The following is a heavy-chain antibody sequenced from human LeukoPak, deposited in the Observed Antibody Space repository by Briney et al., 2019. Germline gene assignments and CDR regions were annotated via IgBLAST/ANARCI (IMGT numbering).Heavy chain of an antibody. Sequence: ASVKVSCKASGYTFTSYDINWVRQATGQGLAWMGWMNHNSGNTGYAQKFQGRVTMTRNTSISTAYMELNSLRSEDTAVYYCARGPTYDFYDYWGQGTLVTVSS. D-gene: IGHD3-3*01. CDR1: GYTFTSYD. J-gene: IGHJ4*02. V-gene: IGHV1-8*01. CDR3: ARGPTYDFYDY. CDR2: MNHNSGNT.